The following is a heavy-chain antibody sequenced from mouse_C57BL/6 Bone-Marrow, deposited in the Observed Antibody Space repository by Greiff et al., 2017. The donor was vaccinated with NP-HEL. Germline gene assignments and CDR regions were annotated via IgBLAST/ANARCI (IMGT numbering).Heavy chain of an antibody. CDR3: ARRPHYYGSSYGWYFDV. J-gene: IGHJ1*03. CDR1: GFSLSTSGMG. CDR2: IYWDDDK. V-gene: IGHV8-12*01. Sequence: QVTLKESGPGILQSSQTLSLTCSFSGFSLSTSGMGVSWIRQPSGKGLEWLAHIYWDDDKRYNPSLKSRLTISKDTSRNQVFRKITSVDTADTATYYGARRPHYYGSSYGWYFDVWGTGTTVTVSS. D-gene: IGHD1-1*01.